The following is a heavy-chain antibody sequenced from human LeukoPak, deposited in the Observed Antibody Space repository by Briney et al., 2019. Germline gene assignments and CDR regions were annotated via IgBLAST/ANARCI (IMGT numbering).Heavy chain of an antibody. J-gene: IGHJ4*02. D-gene: IGHD6-13*01. V-gene: IGHV1-46*01. CDR1: VYTFTSYY. CDR3: ARDLGSSWYEVGYYFDY. CDR2: INPSGGSI. Sequence: GASVKVSCKASVYTFTSYYMHWVRQAPGQGLEWMGIINPSGGSISYAQKFQGRVTMTRDTSTSTVYMELSSLRSEDTAVYYCARDLGSSWYEVGYYFDYWGQGTLVTVSS.